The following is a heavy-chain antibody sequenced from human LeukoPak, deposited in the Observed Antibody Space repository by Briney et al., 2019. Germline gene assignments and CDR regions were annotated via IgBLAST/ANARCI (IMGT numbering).Heavy chain of an antibody. D-gene: IGHD1-26*01. CDR1: GVSISSYY. CDR3: ARRGAYYGNFDY. CDR2: IYYSGST. J-gene: IGHJ4*02. Sequence: SETLSLTCTVSGVSISSYYWSWIRQPPGKGLEWIGYIYYSGSTNYNPSLKSRVTISVDTSKNQFSLKLSSVPAADTAEYYCARRGAYYGNFDYWGQGTLVTVSS. V-gene: IGHV4-59*08.